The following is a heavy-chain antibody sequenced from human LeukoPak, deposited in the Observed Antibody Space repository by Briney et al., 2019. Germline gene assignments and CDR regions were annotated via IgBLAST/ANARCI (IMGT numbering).Heavy chain of an antibody. CDR2: IKEDGGEK. J-gene: IGHJ4*02. CDR3: ATERRGSSTYDGKEAFDF. CDR1: GVTFSNYW. V-gene: IGHV3-7*01. Sequence: GGSLRLSCTASGVTFSNYWMSWVCRAPGKGLEWVANIKEDGGEKNYVDSVRGRFTITRDNSRNSLYLQMNSLRGEDTAVYYCATERRGSSTYDGKEAFDFWGQGTLVTVSS. D-gene: IGHD6-13*01.